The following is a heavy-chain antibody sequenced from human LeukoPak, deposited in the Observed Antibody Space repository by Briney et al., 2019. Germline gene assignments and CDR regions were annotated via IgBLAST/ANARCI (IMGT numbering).Heavy chain of an antibody. CDR2: IYYSGST. V-gene: IGHV4-59*08. Sequence: PSETLSLTCTVSGGSISSYYWSWIRQPPGKGLEWIGYIYYSGSTNYNPSLKSRVTISVDTSKNQFSLKPSSVTAADTAVYYCARLPIAVDAYYFDYWGQGTLVTVSS. CDR1: GGSISSYY. CDR3: ARLPIAVDAYYFDY. J-gene: IGHJ4*02. D-gene: IGHD6-19*01.